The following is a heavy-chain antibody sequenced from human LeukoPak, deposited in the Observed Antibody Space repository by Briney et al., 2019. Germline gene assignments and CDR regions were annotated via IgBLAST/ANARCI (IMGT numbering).Heavy chain of an antibody. Sequence: SQTLSLTCTVSGGSISSYYWSWIRQPPGKGLEWIGYIYYSGSTNYNPSLKSRVTISVDASKNQFSLKLSSVTAADTAVYYCARGWGYFDYWGQGTLVTVSS. CDR1: GGSISSYY. CDR2: IYYSGST. J-gene: IGHJ4*02. CDR3: ARGWGYFDY. D-gene: IGHD3-16*01. V-gene: IGHV4-59*01.